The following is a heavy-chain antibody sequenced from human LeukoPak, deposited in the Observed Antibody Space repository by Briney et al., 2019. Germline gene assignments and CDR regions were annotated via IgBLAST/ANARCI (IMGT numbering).Heavy chain of an antibody. CDR2: INHSGST. CDR1: GGSFSGYY. V-gene: IGHV4-34*01. D-gene: IGHD5-18*01. J-gene: IGHJ4*02. Sequence: KPSETLSLTCAVYGGSFSGYYWSWIRQPPGKGLEWIGEINHSGSTNYNPSLKSRVTISVDTSKNQFSLKLSSVTAADTAVYYCITYSYGLIFDYWGQGTLVTVSS. CDR3: ITYSYGLIFDY.